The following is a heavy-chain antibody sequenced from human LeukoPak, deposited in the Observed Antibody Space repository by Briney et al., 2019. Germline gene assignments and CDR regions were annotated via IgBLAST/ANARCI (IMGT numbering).Heavy chain of an antibody. CDR3: AIGRFGGVTY. V-gene: IGHV4-34*01. D-gene: IGHD2-8*02. CDR2: INHSGST. Sequence: PSETLSLTCAVYGGSFSGYYWSWIRQPPGKGLEWIGEINHSGSTNYNPSLKRRLTISVDTSKNQFSLQLSSVTAADTAVYYCAIGRFGGVTYWGQGTLVTVSS. CDR1: GGSFSGYY. J-gene: IGHJ4*02.